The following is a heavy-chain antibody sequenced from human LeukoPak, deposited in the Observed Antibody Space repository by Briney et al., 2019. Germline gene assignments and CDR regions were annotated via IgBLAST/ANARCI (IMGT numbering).Heavy chain of an antibody. Sequence: SETLSLTCTVSGGSISSSSYYWGWIRPPPGKGLEWIGSIYYSGSTYYNPSLKSRVTISVATSKNQFSLKLSSVTAADTAVYYCARLGIHSYYYMDVWGKGTTVTVSS. CDR1: GGSISSSSYY. J-gene: IGHJ6*03. CDR2: IYYSGST. D-gene: IGHD1-14*01. CDR3: ARLGIHSYYYMDV. V-gene: IGHV4-39*01.